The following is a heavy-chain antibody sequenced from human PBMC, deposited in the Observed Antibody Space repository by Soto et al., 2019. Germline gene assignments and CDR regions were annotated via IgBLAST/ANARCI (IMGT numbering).Heavy chain of an antibody. J-gene: IGHJ5*01. D-gene: IGHD1-1*01. CDR1: GGSVRAPDW. V-gene: IGHV4-4*02. Sequence: SETLSPTCTLSGGSVRAPDWWNWVRQSPDKGLEWIAEVHISGHSNYNPSLRSRVSVSIDSSKNQFYLNLNSVTAADTAIYYCARVRQGCSANNCYFDPWGQGTQVTVS. CDR2: VHISGHS. CDR3: ARVRQGCSANNCYFDP.